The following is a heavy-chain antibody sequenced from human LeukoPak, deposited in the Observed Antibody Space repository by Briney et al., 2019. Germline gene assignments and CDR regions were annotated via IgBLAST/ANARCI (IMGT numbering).Heavy chain of an antibody. J-gene: IGHJ4*02. CDR2: INHSGST. V-gene: IGHV4-34*01. CDR3: ARGSEDSNYEGHFDY. CDR1: GGSFSGYY. D-gene: IGHD4-11*01. Sequence: PSETLSLTCAVYGGSFSGYYWSWIRQPPGKGLEWIGEINHSGSTNYNPSLKSRVTISVDTSKNQFSLKLSSVTAADTAVYYCARGSEDSNYEGHFDYWGQGTLVTVSS.